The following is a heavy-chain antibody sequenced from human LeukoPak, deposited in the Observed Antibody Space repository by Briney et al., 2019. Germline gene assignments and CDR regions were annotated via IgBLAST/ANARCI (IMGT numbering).Heavy chain of an antibody. CDR1: GFTVSSNY. D-gene: IGHD4-17*01. V-gene: IGHV3-53*01. J-gene: IGHJ3*02. CDR2: IYSGGST. CDR3: ARGYGDYVTAFDI. Sequence: GGSLGLSCAASGFTVSSNYMSWVRQAPGKGLEWVSVIYSGGSTYYADSVKGRFTISRDNSKNTLYLQMNSLRAEDTAVYYCARGYGDYVTAFDIWGQGTMVTVSS.